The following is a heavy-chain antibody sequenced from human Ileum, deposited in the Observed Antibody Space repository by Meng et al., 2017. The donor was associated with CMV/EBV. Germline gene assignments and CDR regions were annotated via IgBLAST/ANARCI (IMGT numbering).Heavy chain of an antibody. CDR2: ISSSGSIT. Sequence: GESLKISCAASGLNFRSYEMIWVRQAPGKGLEWISYISSSGSITYYADSVRGRFTISRDNAENSLNLQMNGLRAEDTAVYYCARDGRIAKVRGVLDYWGQGVLVTVSS. CDR1: GLNFRSYE. CDR3: ARDGRIAKVRGVLDY. D-gene: IGHD3-10*01. V-gene: IGHV3-48*03. J-gene: IGHJ4*02.